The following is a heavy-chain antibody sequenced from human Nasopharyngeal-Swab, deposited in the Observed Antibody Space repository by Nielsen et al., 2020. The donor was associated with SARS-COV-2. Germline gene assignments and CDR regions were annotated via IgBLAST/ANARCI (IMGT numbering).Heavy chain of an antibody. V-gene: IGHV4-59*01. CDR1: GGFINSYY. CDR2: IYYSGST. J-gene: IGHJ4*02. D-gene: IGHD2-15*01. Sequence: SETLSLTCTVSGGFINSYYWSWIRHPPRRGLEWIGYIYYSGSTNYNPSLKSRVTISLDTSKNQFSLKLSSVTAADSAVYYCARDTRRGGVDYWGQGTLVTVSS. CDR3: ARDTRRGGVDY.